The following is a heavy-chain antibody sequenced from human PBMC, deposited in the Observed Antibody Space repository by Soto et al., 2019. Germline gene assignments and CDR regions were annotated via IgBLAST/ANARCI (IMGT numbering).Heavy chain of an antibody. CDR2: ISAYNGNT. CDR3: AGGALDESHQLVHGYYHGMDV. CDR1: GYTFTSYG. V-gene: IGHV1-18*01. J-gene: IGHJ6*01. D-gene: IGHD6-6*01. Sequence: QVQLVQSGAEVKKPGASVKVSCKASGYTFTSYGISWVRQAPGQGLEWMGWISAYNGNTNYAQKLQGRVTMTTDTTKSTAYMELRSLRSDDTAEYYCAGGALDESHQLVHGYYHGMDVWGQGTTGTVSS.